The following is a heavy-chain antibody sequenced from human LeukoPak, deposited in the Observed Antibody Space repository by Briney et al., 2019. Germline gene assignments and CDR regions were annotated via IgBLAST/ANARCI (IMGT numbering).Heavy chain of an antibody. J-gene: IGHJ4*02. V-gene: IGHV4-4*02. CDR3: ASSPPKTYYYDSSGYYGGY. CDR2: IYHSGST. Sequence: SGTLSLTCAVSGGSISSSNWWSWVGQPPGKGLEWIGEIYHSGSTNYNPSLKSRVTISVDKSKNQFSLKLSSVTAADTAVYYCASSPPKTYYYDSSGYYGGYWGQGTLVTVSS. D-gene: IGHD3-22*01. CDR1: GGSISSSNW.